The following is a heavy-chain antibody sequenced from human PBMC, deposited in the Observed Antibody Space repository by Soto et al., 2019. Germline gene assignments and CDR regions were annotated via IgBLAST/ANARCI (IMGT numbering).Heavy chain of an antibody. Sequence: QLQLQESGPGLVKPSETLSLTCTVSGGSISSSSYYLGWIRQPPGKGREGMGRIYYSGSTYYNPSLKSRVTISVETSKNQFSLKLSSVTAADTAVYYCARHVTRSGEFDYWGQGTLVTVSS. CDR1: GGSISSSSYY. V-gene: IGHV4-39*01. CDR2: IYYSGST. J-gene: IGHJ4*02. CDR3: ARHVTRSGEFDY. D-gene: IGHD3-10*01.